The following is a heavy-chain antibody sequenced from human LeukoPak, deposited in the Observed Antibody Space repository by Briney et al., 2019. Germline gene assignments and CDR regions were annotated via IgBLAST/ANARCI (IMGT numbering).Heavy chain of an antibody. Sequence: GGSLRLSCAASGFTFSDYYMSWIRQAPGKGLEWVSYISSSGSTIYYADSVKGRFTISRDNAKNSLYLQMNSLRAEDTAVYYRARNPGSSGLYVYPRLPNRKDGWGQGTKVTGS. CDR2: ISSSGSTI. V-gene: IGHV3-11*01. D-gene: IGHD6-19*01. CDR3: ARNPGSSGLYVYPRLPNRKDG. J-gene: IGHJ6*02. CDR1: GFTFSDYY.